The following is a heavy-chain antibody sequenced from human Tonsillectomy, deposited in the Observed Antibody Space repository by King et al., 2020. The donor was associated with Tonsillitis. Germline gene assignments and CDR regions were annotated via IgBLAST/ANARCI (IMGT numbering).Heavy chain of an antibody. CDR1: GGSFSGYY. J-gene: IGHJ4*02. D-gene: IGHD3-22*01. CDR3: ARVVITMPPDY. CDR2: INHSGST. Sequence: VQLQQWGAGLLKPSETLSLTCAVYGGSFSGYYWSWIRQPPGKGLEWIGEINHSGSTNYNPSLKSRVTISVDTSKNQFSLKLSSVTAADTAVYYCARVVITMPPDYWGQGTLVTVSS. V-gene: IGHV4-34*01.